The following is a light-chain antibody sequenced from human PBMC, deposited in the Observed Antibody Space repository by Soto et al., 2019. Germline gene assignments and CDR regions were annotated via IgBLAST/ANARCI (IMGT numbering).Light chain of an antibody. CDR3: QQYGSSPRT. V-gene: IGKV3-20*01. CDR1: QNVGTF. CDR2: DAF. Sequence: EVVLTQSPGTLSLSPGERATLPCRASQNVGTFLTWYQQKPGQAPRLLIYDAFTRATGIPARFSGTGSGTDFTLTISSLEPEDFAVYYCQQYGSSPRTFGQGTKVDIK. J-gene: IGKJ1*01.